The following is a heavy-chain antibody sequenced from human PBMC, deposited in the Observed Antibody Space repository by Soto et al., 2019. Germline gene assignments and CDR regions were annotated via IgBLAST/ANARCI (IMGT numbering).Heavy chain of an antibody. CDR2: IYYSGST. Sequence: PSETLSLTCTVSGGSISSSSYYWGWIRQPPGKGLEWIGSIYYSGSTYYNPSLKSRVTISVDTSKNQFSLKLSSVTAADTAVYYCARGELEWSPSGAFDIWGQGTMVTVSS. V-gene: IGHV4-39*01. CDR1: GGSISSSSYY. CDR3: ARGELEWSPSGAFDI. D-gene: IGHD3-3*01. J-gene: IGHJ3*02.